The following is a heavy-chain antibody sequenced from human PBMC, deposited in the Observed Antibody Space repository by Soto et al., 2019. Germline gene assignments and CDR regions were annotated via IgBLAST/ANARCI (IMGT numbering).Heavy chain of an antibody. D-gene: IGHD6-13*01. CDR1: GGTFSSYT. J-gene: IGHJ4*02. CDR3: ARGRQSSSWSVDY. V-gene: IGHV1-8*02. CDR2: MNPNSGNT. Sequence: ASMKVSCKASGGTFSSYTISWVRQAPGQGLEWMGRMNPNSGNTGYAQKFQGRVTMTRNTSISTAYMELSSLRSEDTAVYYCARGRQSSSWSVDYWGQGTLVTVSS.